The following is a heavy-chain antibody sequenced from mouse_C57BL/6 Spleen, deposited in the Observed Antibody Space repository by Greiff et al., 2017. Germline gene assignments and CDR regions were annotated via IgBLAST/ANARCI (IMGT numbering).Heavy chain of an antibody. CDR2: INPSTGGT. D-gene: IGHD3-2*02. V-gene: IGHV1-42*01. J-gene: IGHJ4*01. CDR1: GYSFTGYY. CDR3: ARGAQATEYAMDY. Sequence: EVQLQQSGPELVKPGASVKISCTASGYSFTGYYMNWVKQSPEKSLEWIGEINPSTGGTTYNQKFKAKATLTVDKSSSTAYMQLKSLTSEDSAVYYCARGAQATEYAMDYWGQGTSVTVSS.